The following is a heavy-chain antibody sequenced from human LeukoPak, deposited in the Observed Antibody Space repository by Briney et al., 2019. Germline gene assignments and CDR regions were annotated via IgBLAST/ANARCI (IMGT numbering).Heavy chain of an antibody. D-gene: IGHD5-18*01. CDR1: GFTFSTYG. V-gene: IGHV3-30*03. Sequence: GGSLRLSCAASGFTFSTYGLHWVRQAPGKGLEWVALISYNGGVRFYADSVKGRFTISRDNSKNTVYLQMNSLRTEDTAVYYCLTEDTPTVFDYWGQGTLVTVSS. J-gene: IGHJ4*02. CDR2: ISYNGGVR. CDR3: LTEDTPTVFDY.